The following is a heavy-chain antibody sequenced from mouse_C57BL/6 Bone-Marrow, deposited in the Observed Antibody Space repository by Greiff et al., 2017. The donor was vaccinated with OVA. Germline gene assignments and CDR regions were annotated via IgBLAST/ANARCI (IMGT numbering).Heavy chain of an antibody. CDR2: INSDGSST. CDR3: ARGGWDWYFDV. V-gene: IGHV5-16*01. CDR1: GFTFTDYY. D-gene: IGHD3-3*01. Sequence: DVQLLASEAGFVPPGTSMKLSFPASGFTFTDYYLSFFPQLPVKCLSWVANINSDGSSTYYLDSLKSRFIISRDNAKNILYLQMSSLKSEDTATYYCARGGWDWYFDVWGTGTTVTVSS. J-gene: IGHJ1*03.